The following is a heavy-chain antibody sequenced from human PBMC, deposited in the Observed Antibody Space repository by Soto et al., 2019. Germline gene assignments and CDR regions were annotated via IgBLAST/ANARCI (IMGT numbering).Heavy chain of an antibody. J-gene: IGHJ5*02. Sequence: QVQLVQSGAEVKKPGASVKVSCKASGYIFTNYDINWVRQATGQGLEYLGWINPNSGNTGYVQKFKGRVTMTRNTSINTAYMELNSLRSADTAVYYCARGIKYGDYSRSFDPWGQGTLVTVSS. CDR1: GYIFTNYD. CDR3: ARGIKYGDYSRSFDP. V-gene: IGHV1-8*01. CDR2: INPNSGNT. D-gene: IGHD4-17*01.